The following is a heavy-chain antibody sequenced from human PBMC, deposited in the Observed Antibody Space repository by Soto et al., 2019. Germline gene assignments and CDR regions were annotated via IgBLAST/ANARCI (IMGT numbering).Heavy chain of an antibody. J-gene: IGHJ4*02. CDR3: AREAPPVRMATQVINYFDY. V-gene: IGHV3-33*01. CDR2: IWYDGSNK. Sequence: QVQLVESGGGVVQPGRSLRLSCAASGFTFSSYGMHWVRQAPGKGLEWVAVIWYDGSNKYYADSVKGRFTISRDNSKDTLYLQMNSLRAEDTAVYYCAREAPPVRMATQVINYFDYWGQGTLVTVSS. CDR1: GFTFSSYG. D-gene: IGHD5-12*01.